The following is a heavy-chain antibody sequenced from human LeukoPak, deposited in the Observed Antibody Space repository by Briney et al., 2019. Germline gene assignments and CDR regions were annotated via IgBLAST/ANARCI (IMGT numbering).Heavy chain of an antibody. CDR1: GDSISSYY. CDR2: IYYSGTT. J-gene: IGHJ4*02. D-gene: IGHD1-26*01. V-gene: IGHV4-59*01. CDR3: ASGRPLGFDY. Sequence: SETLSLTCTVSGDSISSYYWTWIRQPPGKGLEWIGYIYYSGTTNYNPSLKSRVTISLDTSKNQFSLKLTSVAAADTAIYYCASGRPLGFDYWGQGTLVTVSS.